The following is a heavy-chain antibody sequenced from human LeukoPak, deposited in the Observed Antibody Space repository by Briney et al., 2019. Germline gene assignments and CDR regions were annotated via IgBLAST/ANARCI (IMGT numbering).Heavy chain of an antibody. CDR1: GFTFSSSW. V-gene: IGHV3-7*01. D-gene: IGHD6-19*01. J-gene: IGHJ5*02. CDR3: ARDMGWGPHWLDP. CDR2: IKQDGSEK. Sequence: GGSLRLSCAASGFTFSSSWMTWVRQAPGKGLEWVANIKQDGSEKYYVDSVKGRFTISRDNAENSLYLQMNSLRAEDTAVYYCARDMGWGPHWLDPWGQGTLVTVSS.